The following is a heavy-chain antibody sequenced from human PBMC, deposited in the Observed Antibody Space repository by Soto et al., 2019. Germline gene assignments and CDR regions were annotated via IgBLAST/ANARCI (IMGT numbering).Heavy chain of an antibody. Sequence: PGGSLRLSCPASGFTFSSYEMNWVRQAPGKGLEWVSYISSSGSTIYYADSVKGRFTISRDNAKNSLYLQMNSLRAEDTAVYYCASLMYYYYGMDVWGQGTTVTVSS. D-gene: IGHD2-8*01. V-gene: IGHV3-48*03. CDR3: ASLMYYYYGMDV. CDR2: ISSSGSTI. CDR1: GFTFSSYE. J-gene: IGHJ6*02.